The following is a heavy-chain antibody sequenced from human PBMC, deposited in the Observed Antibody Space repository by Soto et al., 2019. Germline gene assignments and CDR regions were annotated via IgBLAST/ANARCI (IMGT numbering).Heavy chain of an antibody. CDR2: LSGSGGNT. D-gene: IGHD2-15*01. CDR3: IKVRWELLI. Sequence: GGSLRLSCVASGFTVSSYAMTWVRPAPGKGLEWVSSLSGSGGNTYYADSVTGRFTISRDNSIDMLYLQMTRLRVDDTAVYYCIKVRWELLIWGQGTLLTVSS. CDR1: GFTVSSYA. V-gene: IGHV3-23*01. J-gene: IGHJ4*02.